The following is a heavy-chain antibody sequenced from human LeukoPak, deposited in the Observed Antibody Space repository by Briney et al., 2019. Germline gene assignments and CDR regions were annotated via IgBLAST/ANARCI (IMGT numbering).Heavy chain of an antibody. CDR3: ARGKDGYQYWYFDV. Sequence: SETLSLTCTVSSGSFSSSSFYWGWIRQPPGKGLEWIGSIYYSGSTYYNPSLKSRVTISVDTSRNQFSLRLSSVTAADTAVYYCARGKDGYQYWYFDVWGRGTLITVSS. D-gene: IGHD5-24*01. CDR1: SGSFSSSSFY. CDR2: IYYSGST. V-gene: IGHV4-39*01. J-gene: IGHJ2*01.